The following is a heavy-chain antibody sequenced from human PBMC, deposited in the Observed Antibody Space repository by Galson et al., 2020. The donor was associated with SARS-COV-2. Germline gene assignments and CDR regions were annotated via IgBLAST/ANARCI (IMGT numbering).Heavy chain of an antibody. CDR2: ISGSGGST. Sequence: GESLKISCAASGFTFSSYAMSWVRQAPGKGLEWVSAISGSGGSTYYADSVKGRFTISRDNSKNTLYLQMNSLRAEDTAVYYCAKDLWAITFGGASTFDYGGQGTLVTVSS. CDR1: GFTFSSYA. J-gene: IGHJ4*02. D-gene: IGHD3-16*01. CDR3: AKDLWAITFGGASTFDY. V-gene: IGHV3-23*01.